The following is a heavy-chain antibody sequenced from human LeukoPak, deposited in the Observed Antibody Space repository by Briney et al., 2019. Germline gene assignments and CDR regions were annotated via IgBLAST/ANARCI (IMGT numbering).Heavy chain of an antibody. J-gene: IGHJ4*02. CDR2: ISSSSSYI. CDR1: GFTFSSYS. D-gene: IGHD5-12*01. CDR3: TRDLGQWLLQGIFFDY. V-gene: IGHV3-21*04. Sequence: PGGSLRLSCAASGFTFSSYSMNWVRQAPGKGLEWVSSISSSSSYIYYADSVKGRFTISRDNAKNSLYLQMNSLRAEDTAVYYCTRDLGQWLLQGIFFDYWGQGTLVTVSS.